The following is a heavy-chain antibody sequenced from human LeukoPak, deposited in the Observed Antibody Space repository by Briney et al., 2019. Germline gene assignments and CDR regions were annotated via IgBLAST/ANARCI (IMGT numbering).Heavy chain of an antibody. V-gene: IGHV4-30-4*08. CDR2: IYYSGST. D-gene: IGHD3-10*01. J-gene: IGHJ4*02. Sequence: SETLSLTCTVSGGSISSSSYYWGWIRQPPGKGLEWIGYIYYSGSTYYNPSLKSRVAISVDTSKNQFSLKLSSVTAADTAVYYCARAILWFGEVDRIDYWGQGTLVTVSS. CDR1: GGSISSSSYY. CDR3: ARAILWFGEVDRIDY.